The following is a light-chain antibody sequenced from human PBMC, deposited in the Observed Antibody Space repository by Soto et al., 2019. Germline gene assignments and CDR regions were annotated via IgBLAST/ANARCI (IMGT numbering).Light chain of an antibody. V-gene: IGKV3-20*01. CDR1: QSVSSNY. Sequence: EIVLTQSPGTLSLSPGERATLSCRASQSVSSNYLAWYQQKSGQAPRLLIYGASSRATGIPDRFSGSGSGTDFTLTISRLEPEDFAVYSCQQYGGSPRTFGQGTKVDIK. CDR3: QQYGGSPRT. CDR2: GAS. J-gene: IGKJ1*01.